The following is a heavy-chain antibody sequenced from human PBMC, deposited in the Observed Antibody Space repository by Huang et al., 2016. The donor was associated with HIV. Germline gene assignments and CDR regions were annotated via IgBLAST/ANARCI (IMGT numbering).Heavy chain of an antibody. V-gene: IGHV4-30-4*08. J-gene: IGHJ3*02. CDR3: ARDTDGGRTFDI. Sequence: QVQLQESGPGLVKPSQTLSLTCTVSGGSISSGGYYWCWIRQPPGKGLEWIGYIYYSGSTYYNPCLKSRVTISVDTSKNQFSLKLSSVTAADTAVYYCARDTDGGRTFDIWGQGTMVTVSS. CDR1: GGSISSGGYY. CDR2: IYYSGST. D-gene: IGHD2-2*02.